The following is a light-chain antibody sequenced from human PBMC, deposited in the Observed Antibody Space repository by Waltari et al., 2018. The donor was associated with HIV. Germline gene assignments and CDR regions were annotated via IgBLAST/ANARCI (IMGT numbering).Light chain of an antibody. CDR2: END. J-gene: IGLJ2*01. V-gene: IGLV1-51*02. CDR1: TFSIGNKY. CDR3: GTWDSRLRAEV. Sequence: QSVLTQPPSVSAAPGQRVTIPCPGRTFSIGNKYLCWYQQFPGTAPKLLIYENDKRPSGIPDRFSGSNSGTSATLDITGLQTGDEADYYCGTWDSRLRAEVFGGGTKLTVL.